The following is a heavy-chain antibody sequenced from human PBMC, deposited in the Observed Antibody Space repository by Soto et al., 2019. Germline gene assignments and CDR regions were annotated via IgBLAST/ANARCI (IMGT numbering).Heavy chain of an antibody. V-gene: IGHV3-23*01. CDR2: ISGSGGST. Sequence: GGSLRLSCAASGFTFGSYAMSWVRQAPGKGLEWVSAISGSGGSTYYADSVKGRFTISRDNSKNTLYLQMNSLRAEDTAVYYCAKDRALADVWDALGYWGQGTLVTVSS. CDR1: GFTFGSYA. J-gene: IGHJ4*02. D-gene: IGHD3-16*01. CDR3: AKDRALADVWDALGY.